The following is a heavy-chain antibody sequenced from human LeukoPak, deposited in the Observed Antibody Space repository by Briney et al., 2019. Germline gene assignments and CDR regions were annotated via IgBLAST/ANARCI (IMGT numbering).Heavy chain of an antibody. CDR2: VNNAGRET. Sequence: GGSLRLSCAASGFTFSSYWMHWVRQAPGKGLMWVSHVNNAGRETTYADSVKGRFTISRDNAKNTVYLQMNHMRAEDTAVYYCARSSGGFDHWGQGTQVTVSS. CDR1: GFTFSSYW. CDR3: ARSSGGFDH. D-gene: IGHD3-16*01. J-gene: IGHJ4*02. V-gene: IGHV3-74*01.